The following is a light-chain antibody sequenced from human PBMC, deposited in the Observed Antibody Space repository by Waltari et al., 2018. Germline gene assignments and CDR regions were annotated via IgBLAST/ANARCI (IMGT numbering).Light chain of an antibody. CDR3: QQTYTVPPIT. V-gene: IGKV1-39*01. Sequence: DIQMTQSPSSLSASVGDRVTISCRASHNISTSVNWYQQKRGKAPQLLIYGASTLRSGVPSRFSGRGSGTDFTLTIASQQPDDFATYYCQQTYTVPPITFGQGTRLDIK. J-gene: IGKJ5*01. CDR1: HNISTS. CDR2: GAS.